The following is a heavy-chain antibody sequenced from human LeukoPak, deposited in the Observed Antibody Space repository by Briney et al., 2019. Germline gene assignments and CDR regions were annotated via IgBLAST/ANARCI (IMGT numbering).Heavy chain of an antibody. CDR1: GFTFSDYY. CDR2: ISSSSSYT. Sequence: GGSLRLSCAASGFTFSDYYMSWIRQAPGKGLEWVSYISSSSSYTNYADSVKGRFTISRDNAKNSLYLQMSSLRAEDTAVYYCAREAGYGLHIDYWGQGTLVTVSS. CDR3: AREAGYGLHIDY. J-gene: IGHJ4*02. D-gene: IGHD2-15*01. V-gene: IGHV3-11*06.